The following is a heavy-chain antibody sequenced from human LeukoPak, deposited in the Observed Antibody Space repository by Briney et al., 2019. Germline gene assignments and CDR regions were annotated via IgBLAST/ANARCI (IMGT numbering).Heavy chain of an antibody. CDR2: IKEDASET. CDR1: GFTFRTYW. D-gene: IGHD3-3*01. CDR3: ARDLYDFWSGIPSDY. Sequence: GGSLRLSCAASGFTFRTYWMSWVRQAPGKGLEWVANIKEDASETNYADAVKGRFTISRDNARNSLFLQMSSLRAEDTAVYYCARDLYDFWSGIPSDYWGQGTLVTVSS. V-gene: IGHV3-7*01. J-gene: IGHJ4*02.